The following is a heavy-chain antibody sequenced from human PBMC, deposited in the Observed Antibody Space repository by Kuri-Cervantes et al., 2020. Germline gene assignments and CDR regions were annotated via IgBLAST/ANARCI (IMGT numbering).Heavy chain of an antibody. J-gene: IGHJ4*02. Sequence: GGSLRLSCAASGFTFSSYAMSWVRQAPGKGLEWVSAISGSGGSTYYADSVKGRFTISRDNSKNTLYLQMNSLRAEDTAVYYCARARGKFDTFDYWGQGTLVTVSS. V-gene: IGHV3-23*01. CDR1: GFTFSSYA. CDR2: ISGSGGST. CDR3: ARARGKFDTFDY. D-gene: IGHD1-14*01.